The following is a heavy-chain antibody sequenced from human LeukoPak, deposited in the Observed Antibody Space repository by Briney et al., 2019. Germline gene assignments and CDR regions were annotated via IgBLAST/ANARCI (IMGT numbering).Heavy chain of an antibody. CDR1: GFTFSSYG. V-gene: IGHV3-33*06. Sequence: GGSLRLSCAASGFTFSSYGMHWVRQAPGKGLEWVAVIWYDGSNKYYADSVKGRFTISRDNSKNTLYLQMNSLRAEDTAVCYCAKDLRGYSYGYVYWGQGTLVTVSS. J-gene: IGHJ4*02. D-gene: IGHD5-18*01. CDR3: AKDLRGYSYGYVY. CDR2: IWYDGSNK.